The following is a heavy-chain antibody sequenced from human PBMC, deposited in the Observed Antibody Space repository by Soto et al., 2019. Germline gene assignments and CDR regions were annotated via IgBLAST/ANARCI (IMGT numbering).Heavy chain of an antibody. Sequence: QVQLQQWGAGLLKPSETLSLTCAVYGGSFSGYYWSWIRQPPGKGLEWIGEINHSGSTNYNPSLKSRVTISVDTSKNQFSLKLSSVTAADTAVYYCARVGRDYGDYEDYWGQGTLVTVSS. CDR3: ARVGRDYGDYEDY. CDR2: INHSGST. CDR1: GGSFSGYY. D-gene: IGHD4-17*01. J-gene: IGHJ4*02. V-gene: IGHV4-34*01.